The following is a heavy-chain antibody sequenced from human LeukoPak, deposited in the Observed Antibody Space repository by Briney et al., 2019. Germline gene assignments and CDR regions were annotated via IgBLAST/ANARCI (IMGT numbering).Heavy chain of an antibody. CDR3: AKDFGTGGSYGFDP. Sequence: GGSLRLSCAASGFTFSSYWMSWVRQAPGKGLEWVSAISGSGGSTYYADSVKGRFTISRDNSRNTLYLQMNSLRAEDTAVYYCAKDFGTGGSYGFDPWGQGTLVTVSS. CDR1: GFTFSSYW. D-gene: IGHD1-26*01. V-gene: IGHV3-23*01. CDR2: ISGSGGST. J-gene: IGHJ5*02.